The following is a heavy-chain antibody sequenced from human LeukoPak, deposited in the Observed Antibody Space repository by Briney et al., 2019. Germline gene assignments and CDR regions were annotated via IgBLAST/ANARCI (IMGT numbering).Heavy chain of an antibody. CDR3: ARSATYYYYMDV. Sequence: ASVKVSCKTSGYTFTSYDINWVRQATGQGLECMGWMNPNSGNTGYAQKFQGRVTITRNTSISTAYMELSSLRSEDTAVYYCARSATYYYYMDVWGKGTTVTVSS. V-gene: IGHV1-8*03. D-gene: IGHD2-15*01. CDR2: MNPNSGNT. CDR1: GYTFTSYD. J-gene: IGHJ6*03.